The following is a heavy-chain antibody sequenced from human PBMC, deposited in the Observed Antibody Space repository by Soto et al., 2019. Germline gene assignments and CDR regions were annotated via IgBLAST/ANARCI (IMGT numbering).Heavy chain of an antibody. Sequence: PSETLSLTCTVSGDSISSGDYYWSWIRQPPGKGLEWIGCIYYSGNTNYNPSLKSRVTISVDTSKNQFSLKLSSVTAADTAVYYCARSHGRYWGQGTLVTVSS. CDR3: ARSHGRY. CDR2: IYYSGNT. V-gene: IGHV4-61*08. CDR1: GDSISSGDYY. J-gene: IGHJ4*02.